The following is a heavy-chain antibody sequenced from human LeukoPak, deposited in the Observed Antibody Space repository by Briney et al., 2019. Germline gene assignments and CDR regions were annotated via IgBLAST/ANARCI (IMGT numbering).Heavy chain of an antibody. V-gene: IGHV4-59*08. D-gene: IGHD6-19*01. J-gene: IGHJ6*02. CDR2: IYYSGST. CDR1: GGSISSYC. CDR3: ARSAVAGAFWGMDV. Sequence: SETLSLTCTVSGGSISSYCWSWIRQPPGKGLEWIGYIYYSGSTNYNPSLKSRVTISVDTSKNQFSLKLSSVTAADTAVYYCARSAVAGAFWGMDVWGQGTTVTVSS.